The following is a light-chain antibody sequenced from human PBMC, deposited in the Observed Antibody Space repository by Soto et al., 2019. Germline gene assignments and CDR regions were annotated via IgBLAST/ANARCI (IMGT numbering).Light chain of an antibody. Sequence: DIQMTQSPSSLSASVGDRVTITCRASQSISSSFNWYQQKPGKAPTLLIYAASSLQSGVPSRFSGSGSGTDFTLTISRLQPEDFATYYCQQSYSTPYTFGQGTKLEIK. CDR2: AAS. V-gene: IGKV1-39*01. J-gene: IGKJ2*01. CDR3: QQSYSTPYT. CDR1: QSISSS.